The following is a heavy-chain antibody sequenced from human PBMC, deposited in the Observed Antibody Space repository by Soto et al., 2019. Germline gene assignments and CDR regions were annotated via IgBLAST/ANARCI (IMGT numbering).Heavy chain of an antibody. CDR3: ARTGRDWGALHY. D-gene: IGHD7-27*01. CDR1: NDSISTYY. CDR2: IYYSGST. J-gene: IGHJ4*02. Sequence: QVQLQESGPGLVKPSETLSLTCTVSNDSISTYYWTWIRQPPGKGLEWIWVIYYSGSTNYNPSLQSRVTISVDTSKNQFSLKMNSVTAADTAVYYFARTGRDWGALHYWGQGTLVTVSS. V-gene: IGHV4-59*08.